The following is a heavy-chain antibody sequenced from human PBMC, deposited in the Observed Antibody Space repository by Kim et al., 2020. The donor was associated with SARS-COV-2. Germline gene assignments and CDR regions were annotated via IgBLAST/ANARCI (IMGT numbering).Heavy chain of an antibody. D-gene: IGHD6-19*01. Sequence: SETLSLTCTVSGGSISSSSYYWGWIRQPPGKGLEWIVSSYYSGSTYSNPSLKSRVTICVDTSKNQFSLKMSSVTAADTAVYYFARQVWEWLGYNWFDP. CDR1: GGSISSSSYY. J-gene: IGHJ5*02. CDR2: SYYSGST. V-gene: IGHV4-39*01. CDR3: ARQVWEWLGYNWFDP.